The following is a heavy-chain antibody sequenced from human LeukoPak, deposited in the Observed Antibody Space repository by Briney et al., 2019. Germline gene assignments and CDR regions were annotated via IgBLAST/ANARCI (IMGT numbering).Heavy chain of an antibody. CDR3: ARGGTGEVDY. Sequence: PSETLSLTCAVFGGSFSDNWWTWIRQPPGKGLEWIGEINHSGSTNCNPSLKSRITISVDTSKNQFSLRLNSVTAADTAVYYCARGGTGEVDYWGQGTLVTVSS. CDR2: INHSGST. V-gene: IGHV4-34*01. D-gene: IGHD7-27*01. J-gene: IGHJ4*02. CDR1: GGSFSDNW.